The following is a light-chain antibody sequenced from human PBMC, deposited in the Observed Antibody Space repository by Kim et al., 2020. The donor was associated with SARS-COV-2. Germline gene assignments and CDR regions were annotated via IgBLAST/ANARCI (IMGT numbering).Light chain of an antibody. J-gene: IGKJ1*01. CDR3: QQFGASPRT. CDR1: QSVTPTH. Sequence: SPGESSPLSCRASQSVTPTHLACCRQRPAQAPRLPIYGAPCRATGLPARCSGGGSGTSSPLTLSSLEPEVLAVYYCQQFGASPRTFGQGAKVDIK. V-gene: IGKV3-20*01. CDR2: GAP.